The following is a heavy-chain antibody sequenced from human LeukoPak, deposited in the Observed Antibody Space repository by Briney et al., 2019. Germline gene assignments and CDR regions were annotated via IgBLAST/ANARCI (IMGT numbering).Heavy chain of an antibody. V-gene: IGHV5-51*01. Sequence: GESLKISCKGSGYSFTSYWIGWVRRMPGKGLEWMGIIYPGDSDTRYSPSFQGQVTISADKSISTAYLQWNSLKASDTAMYYCARQGAVTSSYYYGMDVWGKGTTVTVSS. CDR3: ARQGAVTSSYYYGMDV. D-gene: IGHD4-17*01. CDR1: GYSFTSYW. J-gene: IGHJ6*04. CDR2: IYPGDSDT.